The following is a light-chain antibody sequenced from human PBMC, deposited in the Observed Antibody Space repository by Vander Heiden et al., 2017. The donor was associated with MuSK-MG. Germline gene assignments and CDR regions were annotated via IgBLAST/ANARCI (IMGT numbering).Light chain of an antibody. Sequence: ELLMTQSPATLSVSPGERATLSCRASQSVRSNLAWYQQKPGQAPRLLIYGTSTRATGIPARFSGSGSGTEFTLTISNLQSEDFAVYYCQQYNSWPLTFGGGSKVEIK. V-gene: IGKV3-15*01. CDR1: QSVRSN. CDR3: QQYNSWPLT. CDR2: GTS. J-gene: IGKJ4*01.